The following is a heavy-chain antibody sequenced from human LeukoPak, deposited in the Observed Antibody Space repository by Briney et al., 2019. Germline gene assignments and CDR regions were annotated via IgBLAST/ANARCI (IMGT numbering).Heavy chain of an antibody. V-gene: IGHV3-66*01. CDR2: IYSAGST. D-gene: IGHD1-26*01. J-gene: IGHJ4*02. CDR1: GFTVGNNY. Sequence: GGSLRLSCAASGFTVGNNYMSWVRQAPGKGLEWVSLIYSAGSTYYADSVRGRFTISRDNSKNTLYLQMNSLRAEDTAVYYCARGNSGSYYLHYFDYWGQGTLVTVSS. CDR3: ARGNSGSYYLHYFDY.